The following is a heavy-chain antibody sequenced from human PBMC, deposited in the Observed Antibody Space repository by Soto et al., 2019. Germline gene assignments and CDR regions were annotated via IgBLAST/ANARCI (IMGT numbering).Heavy chain of an antibody. J-gene: IGHJ4*02. CDR3: AKVGIGMFSHKHHFDH. D-gene: IGHD2-2*03. V-gene: IGHV3-23*01. CDR2: ISGSGDSS. CDR1: GFTFSRFG. Sequence: GGSLRLSCTASGFTFSRFGMACVRQAPGKGLEWVSAISGSGDSSYYADSVKDRFTISRDNPTNTLYLQMNNLRAEDTAVYYCAKVGIGMFSHKHHFDHWGQGTQVTVSS.